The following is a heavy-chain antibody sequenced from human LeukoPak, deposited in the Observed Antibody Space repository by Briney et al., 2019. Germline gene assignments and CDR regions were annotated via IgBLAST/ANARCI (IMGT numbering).Heavy chain of an antibody. CDR1: SSSIASDYF. D-gene: IGHD5/OR15-5a*01. V-gene: IGHV4-38-2*02. Sequence: KPSETLSLTCSVSSSSIASDYFWTWIRQSPGKGLEWIGTFHHSGNTYFNPSLKSRVTILSDATKNNFSLNLRSVTAADTAVYYCASASHLSVLGDYWGQGTLVTVSS. CDR2: FHHSGNT. J-gene: IGHJ4*02. CDR3: ASASHLSVLGDY.